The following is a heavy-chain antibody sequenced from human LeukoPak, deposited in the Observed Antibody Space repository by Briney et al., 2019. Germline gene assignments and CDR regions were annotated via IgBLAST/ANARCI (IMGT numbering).Heavy chain of an antibody. CDR3: ARQPIAAAGTDAFDI. CDR1: GGSISSTSYY. J-gene: IGHJ3*02. CDR2: IYYTGST. V-gene: IGHV4-39*01. Sequence: SETLSLTCTVSGGSISSTSYYWGWIRQPPGKGLEWIGSIYYTGSTYYNPSLKSRVTISVDTSKNQFSLKLSSVTAADTAVYYCARQPIAAAGTDAFDIWGQGTMVTVSS. D-gene: IGHD6-13*01.